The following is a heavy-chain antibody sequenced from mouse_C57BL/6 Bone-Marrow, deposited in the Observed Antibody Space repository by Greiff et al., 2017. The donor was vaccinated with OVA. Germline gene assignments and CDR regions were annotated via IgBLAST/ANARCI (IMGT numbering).Heavy chain of an antibody. D-gene: IGHD2-5*01. V-gene: IGHV4-1*01. J-gene: IGHJ4*01. CDR1: GIDFSRYW. CDR3: ARHYSNYGDYYAMDY. CDR2: INPDSSTI. Sequence: EVMLVESGGGLVQPGGSLKLSCAASGIDFSRYWMSWVRRAPGKGLEWIGEINPDSSTINYAPSLKDKFIISRDNAKNTLYLQMSKVRSEDTALYYCARHYSNYGDYYAMDYWGQGTSVTVSS.